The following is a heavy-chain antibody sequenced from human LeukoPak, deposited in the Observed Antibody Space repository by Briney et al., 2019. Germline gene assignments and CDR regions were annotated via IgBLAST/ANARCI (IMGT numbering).Heavy chain of an antibody. CDR2: IIPILGIA. CDR3: ARGASGIGSCYGSGSYPRLFYFDY. V-gene: IGHV1-69*04. J-gene: IGHJ4*02. D-gene: IGHD3-10*01. Sequence: GSSVKVSCKASGGTFSSYAISWVRQAPGQGLEWMGRIIPILGIANYAQKFQGRVTITADKSTSTAYMELSSLRSEDTAVYYCARGASGIGSCYGSGSYPRLFYFDYWGQGTLVTVSS. CDR1: GGTFSSYA.